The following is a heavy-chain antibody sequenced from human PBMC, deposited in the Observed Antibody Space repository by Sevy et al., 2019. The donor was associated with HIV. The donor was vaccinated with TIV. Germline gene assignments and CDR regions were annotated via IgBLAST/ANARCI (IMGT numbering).Heavy chain of an antibody. V-gene: IGHV3-49*04. CDR3: TRGKGAQSIFDY. D-gene: IGHD3-16*01. CDR1: GFSFGDYA. CDR2: LKNKARGGTL. J-gene: IGHJ4*02. Sequence: GGSLRLSCTASGFSFGDYAMNWVRQAPGKGLEWVAFLKNKARGGTLDQAASVKGRFTISRDASKSIVYLQLNDLGTEDTSVYYCTRGKGAQSIFDYWGQGALVTVSS.